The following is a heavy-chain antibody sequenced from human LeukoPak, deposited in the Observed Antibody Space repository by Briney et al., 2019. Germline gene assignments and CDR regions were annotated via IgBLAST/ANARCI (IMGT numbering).Heavy chain of an antibody. D-gene: IGHD6-19*01. J-gene: IGHJ4*02. CDR1: GFTFSSYW. Sequence: PGGSLRLSCAASGFTFSSYWMSWVRQAPGKGLEWVANIKQDGSEKYYVDSVKGRFTISRDNAKNSLYLQMNSLRAEDTAVYYCARDAEYSSGFYDYWGQGTLVTVSS. CDR2: IKQDGSEK. CDR3: ARDAEYSSGFYDY. V-gene: IGHV3-7*01.